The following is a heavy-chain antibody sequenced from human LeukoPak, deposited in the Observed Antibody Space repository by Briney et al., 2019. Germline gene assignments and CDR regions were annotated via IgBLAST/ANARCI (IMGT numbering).Heavy chain of an antibody. D-gene: IGHD2-8*02. CDR2: FDGNGPNT. Sequence: GGSLRLSCAASGFTFSSFAMTWVRQAPGKGLEWVSGFDGNGPNTYYADSVKGRWTISRDNSRNTLYLEMNSLRPEDTAIYYCAKPRTTGLGWAQFNYWGQGSLVTVSS. J-gene: IGHJ4*02. CDR3: AKPRTTGLGWAQFNY. V-gene: IGHV3-23*01. CDR1: GFTFSSFA.